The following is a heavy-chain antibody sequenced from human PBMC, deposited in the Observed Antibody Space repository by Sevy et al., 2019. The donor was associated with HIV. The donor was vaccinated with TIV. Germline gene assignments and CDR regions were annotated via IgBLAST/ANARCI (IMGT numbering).Heavy chain of an antibody. J-gene: IGHJ4*02. V-gene: IGHV3-30*04. CDR1: EFTFSTYA. CDR3: ARDDGYSINWYPGY. Sequence: GGSLRLSCAASEFTFSTYAMHWVRQAPGKGLEWVAVISYDGGTKYYADSVKGRFTISRDNSKNTLYVQMNSLRAEDTAVYYCARDDGYSINWYPGYWGQGTLVTVSS. D-gene: IGHD6-13*01. CDR2: ISYDGGTK.